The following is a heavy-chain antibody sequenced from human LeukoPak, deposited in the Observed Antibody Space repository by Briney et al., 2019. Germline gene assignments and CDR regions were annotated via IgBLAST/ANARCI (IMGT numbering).Heavy chain of an antibody. CDR3: ARWVVTAIRDAFDI. J-gene: IGHJ3*02. Sequence: PSETLSLTCTVSGDSISSYYWSWIRQPPGKGLEWIGEINHSGSTNYNPSLKSRVTISVDTSKNQFSLKLSSVTAADTAVYYCARWVVTAIRDAFDIWGQGTMVTVSS. D-gene: IGHD2-21*02. CDR1: GDSISSYY. CDR2: INHSGST. V-gene: IGHV4-34*01.